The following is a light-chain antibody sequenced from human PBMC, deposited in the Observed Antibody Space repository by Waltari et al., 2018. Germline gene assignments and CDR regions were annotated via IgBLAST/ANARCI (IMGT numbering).Light chain of an antibody. Sequence: DIVMTQSPDSLAVSLGERATINCKSSQSVLSTSNRRTYLAWYQQKPGQPPRLLINLASTRASGVPDRCSGSGSGTEFTLTVSSLQAEDVAVYYCHQYYIPPLTFGQGTRLEIK. V-gene: IGKV4-1*01. CDR1: QSVLSTSNRRTY. CDR2: LAS. J-gene: IGKJ5*01. CDR3: HQYYIPPLT.